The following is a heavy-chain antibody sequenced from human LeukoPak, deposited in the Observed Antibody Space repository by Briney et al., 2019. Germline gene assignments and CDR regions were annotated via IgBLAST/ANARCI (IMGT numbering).Heavy chain of an antibody. J-gene: IGHJ4*02. CDR1: GFTFSSYA. CDR3: VKGSSGYTPNDY. V-gene: IGHV3-23*01. Sequence: GGSLRLSCAASGFTFSSYAMSWVRQVPGKGLEWVAVISASGGSTYYADSVKGRFTISRDNSKSTLYLQMNGLRAEDTAVCYCVKGSSGYTPNDYWGQGTLVTVSS. CDR2: ISASGGST. D-gene: IGHD3-22*01.